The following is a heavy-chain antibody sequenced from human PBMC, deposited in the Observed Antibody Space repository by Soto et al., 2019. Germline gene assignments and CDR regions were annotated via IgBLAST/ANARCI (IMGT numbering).Heavy chain of an antibody. CDR2: ISWNSGSI. Sequence: PGGSLRLSCAASGFTFDDYAMHWVRQAPGKGLEWVSGISWNSGSIGYADPVKGRFTISRDNGKNSLYLQMNSLRAEGAALFYCAKDSRARQGYFDYWGQGTLVTVSS. CDR1: GFTFDDYA. D-gene: IGHD6-25*01. J-gene: IGHJ4*02. CDR3: AKDSRARQGYFDY. V-gene: IGHV3-9*01.